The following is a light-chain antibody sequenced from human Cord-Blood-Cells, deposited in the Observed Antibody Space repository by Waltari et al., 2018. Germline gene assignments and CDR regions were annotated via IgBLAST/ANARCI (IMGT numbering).Light chain of an antibody. CDR2: KAS. V-gene: IGKV1-5*03. J-gene: IGKJ2*03. CDR3: QQYNSYSS. Sequence: DIQMTQSPSTLSASVGDRVTITCRDSQSISSWLAWYQQTPGKAPKLLIYKASSLESGVPSRFSGSGSGTEFTLTISSLQPDDFATYYCQQYNSYSSFGQGTKLEIK. CDR1: QSISSW.